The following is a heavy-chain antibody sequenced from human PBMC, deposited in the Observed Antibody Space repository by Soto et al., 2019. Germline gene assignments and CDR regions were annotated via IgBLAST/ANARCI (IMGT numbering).Heavy chain of an antibody. CDR1: GYSFSSYW. V-gene: IGHV5-51*01. CDR2: IYPGDSDT. Sequence: GASLKISCKGSGYSFSSYWIGWVRQMPGQGLEWMGIIYPGDSDTRYSPSFQGQVTISADRSVRTAFLEWNSLKASDTAMYFCARVDWNDGYYYHGMDVWGQGTTVTVSS. CDR3: ARVDWNDGYYYHGMDV. D-gene: IGHD1-1*01. J-gene: IGHJ6*01.